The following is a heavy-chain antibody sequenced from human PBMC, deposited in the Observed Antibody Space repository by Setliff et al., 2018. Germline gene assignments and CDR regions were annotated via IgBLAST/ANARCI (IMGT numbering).Heavy chain of an antibody. CDR3: TPWTGTSRLHY. CDR2: IRGKPSSGTT. CDR1: GFTFGDYA. J-gene: IGHJ4*02. D-gene: IGHD1-7*01. Sequence: PGGSLRLSCTTSGFTFGDYAITWVRQAPGKGLEWVGFIRGKPSSGTTEYAASVKGRFTISRDDSKSIAYLQMSSLKTEDTALYYCTPWTGTSRLHYWGQGTQVTVSS. V-gene: IGHV3-49*04.